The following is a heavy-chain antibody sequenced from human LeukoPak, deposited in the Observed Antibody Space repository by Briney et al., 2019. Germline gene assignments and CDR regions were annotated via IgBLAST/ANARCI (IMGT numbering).Heavy chain of an antibody. CDR1: GYIFRKYA. V-gene: IGHV1-18*01. CDR3: ARGMGNEGLTS. J-gene: IGHJ3*01. Sequence: ASVKVSCKASGYIFRKYAITWVRQAPGQGLEWMGWIDPYNGHTNHAQNFKGRVTMSTDTLTNTADMELTSLRSDDTAVYYCARGMGNEGLTSWGPGTLVTVSS. D-gene: IGHD7-27*01. CDR2: IDPYNGHT.